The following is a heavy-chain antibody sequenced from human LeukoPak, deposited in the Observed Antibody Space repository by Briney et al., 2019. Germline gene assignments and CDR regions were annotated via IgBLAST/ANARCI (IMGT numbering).Heavy chain of an antibody. D-gene: IGHD7-27*01. CDR3: AIRSVPKSRLGAFDI. CDR2: IYYSGST. CDR1: GDSISSYY. V-gene: IGHV4-59*08. J-gene: IGHJ3*02. Sequence: PSETLSLTCTVSGDSISSYYWSWIRQPPGKGLEWIGYIYYSGSTNYNPSLKSRVTISVDTSKNQFSLKLSSVTAADTAVYYCAIRSVPKSRLGAFDIWGQGTMVTVSS.